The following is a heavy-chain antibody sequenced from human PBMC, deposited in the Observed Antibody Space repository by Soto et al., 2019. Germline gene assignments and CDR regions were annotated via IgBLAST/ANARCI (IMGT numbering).Heavy chain of an antibody. CDR2: IYYSGST. J-gene: IGHJ6*02. CDR1: GGSISSGGYY. CDR3: ASRLRWYTGAGYYYGMDV. V-gene: IGHV4-30-4*01. Sequence: PSETLSLTCTVSGGSISSGGYYWSWIRQPPGKGLEWIGYIYYSGSTYYNPSLKSRGTISVDTSKNQFSLKLSSVTAADTAVYYCASRLRWYTGAGYYYGMDVWGQGTTVTVSS. D-gene: IGHD4-17*01.